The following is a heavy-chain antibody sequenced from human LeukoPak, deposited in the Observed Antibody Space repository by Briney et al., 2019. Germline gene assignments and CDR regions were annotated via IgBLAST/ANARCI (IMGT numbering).Heavy chain of an antibody. J-gene: IGHJ6*03. D-gene: IGHD3-3*01. CDR3: ARDGALAYYDFWSGYSSGSHYYMDV. V-gene: IGHV4-61*01. CDR1: GGSVSSGSYY. Sequence: SETLSLTCTVSGGSVSSGSYYWSWIRQPPGKGLEWIGYIYYSGSTNYNPSLKSRVTISVDTSNNQFSVKLSSVTAADTAVYYCARDGALAYYDFWSGYSSGSHYYMDVWGKGTTVTVSS. CDR2: IYYSGST.